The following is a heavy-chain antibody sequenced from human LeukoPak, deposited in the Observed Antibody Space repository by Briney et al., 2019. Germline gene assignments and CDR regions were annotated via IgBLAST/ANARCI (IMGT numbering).Heavy chain of an antibody. D-gene: IGHD2-2*01. Sequence: PGGSLTLSCAASGFTFINAWMSWVRQAPGKGLEWVGRIKSKTDGGTTDYAAPVKGRFTISRDDSKNTLYLQMNSLKTEDTAVYYCTTQCSSTSCYDYYYYMDVWGKGTTVTVSS. CDR2: IKSKTDGGTT. V-gene: IGHV3-15*01. J-gene: IGHJ6*03. CDR3: TTQCSSTSCYDYYYYMDV. CDR1: GFTFINAW.